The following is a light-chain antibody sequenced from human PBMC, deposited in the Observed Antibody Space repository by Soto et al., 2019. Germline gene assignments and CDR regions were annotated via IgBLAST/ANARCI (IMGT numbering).Light chain of an antibody. Sequence: DIQMTQSPSTLSASVGDRVTITCRASQSISSWLAWYQQKPGKAPKLLIYDASSLESGVPSRFSGSGSGTEFTLTISSLQPDDFATYYCQQYNSYSRYTFGQGTKVELK. CDR1: QSISSW. CDR2: DAS. V-gene: IGKV1-5*01. J-gene: IGKJ2*01. CDR3: QQYNSYSRYT.